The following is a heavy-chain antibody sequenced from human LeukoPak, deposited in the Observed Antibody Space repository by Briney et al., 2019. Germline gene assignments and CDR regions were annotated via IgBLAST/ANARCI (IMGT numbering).Heavy chain of an antibody. CDR3: ARGYCSSTSCYVRDYYGLDV. Sequence: GGSLRLSCAASGFTVSSNYMSWVRQAPGKGLEWISLIYTGGGTYYADSVKGRFTISRDNSKNTLYLQMNGLRADDTAVYYCARGYCSSTSCYVRDYYGLDVWGQGTTVTVSS. V-gene: IGHV3-53*01. D-gene: IGHD2-2*01. J-gene: IGHJ6*02. CDR1: GFTVSSNY. CDR2: IYTGGGT.